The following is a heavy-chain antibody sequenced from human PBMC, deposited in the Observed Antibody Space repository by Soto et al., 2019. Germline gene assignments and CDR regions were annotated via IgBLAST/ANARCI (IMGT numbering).Heavy chain of an antibody. Sequence: LRLSCAASGFTFTIYAMSWVRQAPGKGLEWVSAITGSGGSTYYADSVKGRFTISRDNSKNTLYLQMNSLRAEDTAVYYCAKARGAMVRGAAFYFDYWGQGTLVTVSS. J-gene: IGHJ4*02. CDR3: AKARGAMVRGAAFYFDY. CDR1: GFTFTIYA. CDR2: ITGSGGST. D-gene: IGHD3-10*01. V-gene: IGHV3-23*01.